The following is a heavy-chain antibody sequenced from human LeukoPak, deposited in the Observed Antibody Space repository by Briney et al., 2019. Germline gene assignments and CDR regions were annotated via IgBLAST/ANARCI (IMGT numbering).Heavy chain of an antibody. Sequence: SETLSLTCAVYGGSFSGYYWSWIRQPPGKGLEWIGEINHSGSTNYNPSLKSRVTISVDTSKNQFSLKLSSVTAADTAVYYCARGSSSIAALGFDYWGQGTLVTVSS. CDR1: GGSFSGYY. CDR2: INHSGST. J-gene: IGHJ4*02. D-gene: IGHD6-6*01. CDR3: ARGSSSIAALGFDY. V-gene: IGHV4-34*01.